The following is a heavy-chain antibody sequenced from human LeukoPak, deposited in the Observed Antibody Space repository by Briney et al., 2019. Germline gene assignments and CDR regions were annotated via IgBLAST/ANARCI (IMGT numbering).Heavy chain of an antibody. CDR1: GYTFTSYA. CDR3: ARAPHSGYSSGWYLAADAFDI. J-gene: IGHJ3*02. D-gene: IGHD6-19*01. CDR2: INAGNGNT. V-gene: IGHV1-3*01. Sequence: ASVKVSCKASGYTFTSYAMHWVRQAPGQRLEWMGWINAGNGNTKYSQKFQGRVTITRDTSASTAYMELSSLRSEDTAVYYCARAPHSGYSSGWYLAADAFDIWGQGTMVTVSS.